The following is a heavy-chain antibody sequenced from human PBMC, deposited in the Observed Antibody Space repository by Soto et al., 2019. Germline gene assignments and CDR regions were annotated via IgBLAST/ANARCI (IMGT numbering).Heavy chain of an antibody. CDR2: IYYSGAT. Sequence: TRCGTGSVSGVSISSGAYYGNWIRQHPRKGLEWIWYIYYSGATYYNPSLGSRVSISADTSKNQFSLKLNSGTVADTAVYYCARSTSHICVITSSHAFDIWGQGTMVTV. CDR1: GVSISSGAYY. J-gene: IGHJ3*02. CDR3: ARSTSHICVITSSHAFDI. D-gene: IGHD2-2*01. V-gene: IGHV4-31*03.